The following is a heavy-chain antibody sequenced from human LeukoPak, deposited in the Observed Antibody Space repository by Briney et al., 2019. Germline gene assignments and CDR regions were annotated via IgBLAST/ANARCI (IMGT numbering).Heavy chain of an antibody. CDR1: GFTFSGYA. V-gene: IGHV3-23*01. CDR3: ARDPSIAAAVRMRLYYFDY. J-gene: IGHJ4*02. Sequence: SGGSLRLSCAASGFTFSGYAMSWVRQAPGKGLEWVSAISGSGGSTYYADSVKGRFTISRDNSKNTLYLQMNSLRAEDTAVYYCARDPSIAAAVRMRLYYFDYWGQGTLVTVSS. D-gene: IGHD6-13*01. CDR2: ISGSGGST.